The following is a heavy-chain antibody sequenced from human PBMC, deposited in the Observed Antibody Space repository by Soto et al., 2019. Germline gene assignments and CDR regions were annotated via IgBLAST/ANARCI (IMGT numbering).Heavy chain of an antibody. J-gene: IGHJ4*02. CDR1: GGSISSSSYY. V-gene: IGHV4-39*01. CDR2: IHYSGST. Sequence: QLQLQESGPGLVKPSETLSLTCTVSGGSISSSSYYWAWIRQPPGKGLEWIGSIHYSGSTYYNPSLKRRVTISVDMSKNQFSLKLNSVTAADTAVYYCAAPVDYWGQGTLVTVSS. CDR3: AAPVDY.